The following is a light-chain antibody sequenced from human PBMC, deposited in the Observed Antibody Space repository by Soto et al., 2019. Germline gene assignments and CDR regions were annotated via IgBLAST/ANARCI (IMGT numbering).Light chain of an antibody. V-gene: IGLV2-14*01. CDR1: SRDVGGYNY. CDR2: KVA. J-gene: IGLJ2*01. Sequence: HSVLTQPASVSGSPGQSITISCTGTSRDVGGYNYVSWYQQHPGKAPKLMIYKVANRPSGVSNRFSGSKSGNTASLTISGLQAEDEADYYCSSFTSTKKGVFGRGTKVTV. CDR3: SSFTSTKKGV.